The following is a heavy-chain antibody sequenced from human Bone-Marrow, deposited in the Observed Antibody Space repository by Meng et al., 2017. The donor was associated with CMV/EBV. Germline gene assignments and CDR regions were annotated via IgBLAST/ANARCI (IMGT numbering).Heavy chain of an antibody. CDR1: GFTFSNAW. CDR2: VKSKSDGGTR. D-gene: IGHD1-1*01. V-gene: IGHV3-15*01. Sequence: GGSLRLSCAASGFTFSNAWMNWVRQAPGKGLEWVGRVKSKSDGGTRDYAAPVKGRFTISRDDSKNTLYLQMNSLKTEDTAVYYCATGTGRSDFDYWGQGTLVTVSP. J-gene: IGHJ4*02. CDR3: ATGTGRSDFDY.